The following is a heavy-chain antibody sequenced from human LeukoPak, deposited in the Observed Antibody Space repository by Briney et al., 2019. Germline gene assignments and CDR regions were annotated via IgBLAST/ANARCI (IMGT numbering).Heavy chain of an antibody. CDR2: IYYSGST. Sequence: SETLSLTCTVSGGSISSYYWSWIRQPPGKGLEWIGYIYYSGSTNYNPSPKSRVTISVDTSKNQFSLKLSSVTAADTAVYYCARIITDSSSWPMVDYWGQGTLVTVSS. J-gene: IGHJ4*02. D-gene: IGHD6-13*01. CDR3: ARIITDSSSWPMVDY. CDR1: GGSISSYY. V-gene: IGHV4-59*01.